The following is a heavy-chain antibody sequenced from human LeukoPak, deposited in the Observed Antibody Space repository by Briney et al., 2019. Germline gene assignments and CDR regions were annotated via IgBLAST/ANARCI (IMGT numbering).Heavy chain of an antibody. CDR1: GFSLSTSGMC. CDR3: ARMGVTDALSGTFDY. V-gene: IGHV2-70*11. Sequence: SGPTLVKPTQTLTLTCTFSGFSLSTSGMCVSWIRQPPGKALEWLARIDWDDDKYYSTSLKTRLTISKDTSKNQVVLTITNMDPVDTATYYCARMGVTDALSGTFDYWGQGTLVTVSS. CDR2: IDWDDDK. J-gene: IGHJ4*02. D-gene: IGHD1-14*01.